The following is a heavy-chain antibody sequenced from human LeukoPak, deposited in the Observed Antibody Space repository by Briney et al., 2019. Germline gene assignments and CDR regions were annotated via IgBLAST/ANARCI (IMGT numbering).Heavy chain of an antibody. CDR2: IRYDGSNK. CDR3: AKDTTPPKAGFDH. V-gene: IGHV3-30*02. D-gene: IGHD1-14*01. CDR1: GFTISSYG. J-gene: IGHJ5*02. Sequence: GGSLRLSCAASGFTISSYGMHWVRQAPGKGLEWVAFIRYDGSNKYYADSVKGRFTISRDNSKNTLYLQMNSLRAEDTAVYYCAKDTTPPKAGFDHWGQGTLVTVSS.